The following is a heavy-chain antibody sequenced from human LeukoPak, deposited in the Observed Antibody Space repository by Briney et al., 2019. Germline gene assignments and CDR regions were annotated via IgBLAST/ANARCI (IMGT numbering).Heavy chain of an antibody. D-gene: IGHD2-8*01. CDR2: ISAYNGNT. CDR1: GYTFTSYG. V-gene: IGHV1-18*01. J-gene: IGHJ6*03. Sequence: ASVKVSCKASGYTFTSYGISWVRQAPGQGLEWMGWISAYNGNTSYAQKLQGRATMTTDTSTSTAYMELRSLRSDDTAVYYCARVGYCTNGVCSPLYYYMDVWGKGTTVTVSS. CDR3: ARVGYCTNGVCSPLYYYMDV.